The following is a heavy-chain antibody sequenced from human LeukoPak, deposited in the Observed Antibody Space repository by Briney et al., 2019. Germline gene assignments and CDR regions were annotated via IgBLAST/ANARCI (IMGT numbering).Heavy chain of an antibody. Sequence: GGSLRLSCAASGFTFSSYGMHWVRQAPGKGLEWVAFIRYDGSNKYYADSVKGRFTISRDNSKNTLYLQMNSLRAEDTAVYYCAKDSYDYVWGSYRYVFDYWGQGTLVTVSS. J-gene: IGHJ4*02. CDR2: IRYDGSNK. CDR1: GFTFSSYG. D-gene: IGHD3-16*02. CDR3: AKDSYDYVWGSYRYVFDY. V-gene: IGHV3-30*02.